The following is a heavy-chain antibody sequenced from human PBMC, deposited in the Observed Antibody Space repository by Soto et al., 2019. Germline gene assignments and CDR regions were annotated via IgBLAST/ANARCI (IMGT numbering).Heavy chain of an antibody. CDR1: GYSFTNYS. CDR2: IYPGDSDT. V-gene: IGHV5-51*01. D-gene: IGHD3-22*01. Sequence: PDASLKNSGKGSGYSFTNYSIGSVPQIPKKGLEWMGIIYPGDSDTRYSPSFQGQVTISADKSISTAYLQWSSLKASDTAMYYCARLTYYYDSSGSSFDYWGQGTLVTVSS. CDR3: ARLTYYYDSSGSSFDY. J-gene: IGHJ4*02.